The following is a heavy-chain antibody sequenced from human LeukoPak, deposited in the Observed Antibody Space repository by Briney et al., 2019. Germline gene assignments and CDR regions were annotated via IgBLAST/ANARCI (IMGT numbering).Heavy chain of an antibody. D-gene: IGHD3-10*01. CDR2: IYTSGST. CDR1: GGSISSYY. CDR3: ARDLRRHPLWFGELGAFDI. J-gene: IGHJ3*02. Sequence: SETLSLTCTVSGGSISSYYWSWIRQPAGKGLEWIGRIYTSGSTDYNPSLKSRVTMSVDTSKNQFSLKLSSVTAADTAVYYCARDLRRHPLWFGELGAFDIWGQGTMVTVSS. V-gene: IGHV4-4*07.